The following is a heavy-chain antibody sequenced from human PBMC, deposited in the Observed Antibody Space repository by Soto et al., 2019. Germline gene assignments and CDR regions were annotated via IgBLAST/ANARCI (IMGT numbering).Heavy chain of an antibody. CDR1: GFTFSSYG. CDR3: AKGEYYDSSGYTAY. J-gene: IGHJ4*02. D-gene: IGHD3-22*01. CDR2: ISYDGSNK. Sequence: GGPLRLSCAASGFTFSSYGMHWVRQAPGKGLEWVAVISYDGSNKYYADSVKGRFTISRDNSKNTLYLQMNSLRAEDTAVYYCAKGEYYDSSGYTAYWGQGTLVTVSS. V-gene: IGHV3-30*18.